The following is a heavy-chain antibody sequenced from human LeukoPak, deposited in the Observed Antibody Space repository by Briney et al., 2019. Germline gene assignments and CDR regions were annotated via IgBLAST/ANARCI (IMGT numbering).Heavy chain of an antibody. D-gene: IGHD6-19*01. CDR2: IDPSDSNI. CDR1: GYTFTSHW. J-gene: IGHJ4*02. Sequence: GESLKISCKGSGYTFTSHWISWVRQMPGKGLEWMGRIDPSDSNIDYSPSFQGHVTISADKSISTAYLQWSSLKASDTAMYYCARSASSGRSPFDYWGQGTLVTVSS. CDR3: ARSASSGRSPFDY. V-gene: IGHV5-10-1*01.